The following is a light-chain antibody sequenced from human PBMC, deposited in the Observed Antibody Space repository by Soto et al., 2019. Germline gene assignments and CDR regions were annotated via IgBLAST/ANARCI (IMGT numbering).Light chain of an antibody. J-gene: IGKJ1*01. Sequence: IQVAQSPSSLSALVGDRVTITCRASQSISSYLNWYQQKPGKAPKLLIYAASSLHSGVPSRFSGIGSGTDYTVTINSLQRENFATYYCQQRYTTPPAFGQGPKVQSK. V-gene: IGKV1-39*01. CDR1: QSISSY. CDR2: AAS. CDR3: QQRYTTPPA.